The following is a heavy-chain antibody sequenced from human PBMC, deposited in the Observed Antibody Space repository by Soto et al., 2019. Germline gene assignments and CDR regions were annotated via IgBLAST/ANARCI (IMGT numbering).Heavy chain of an antibody. J-gene: IGHJ5*02. D-gene: IGHD1-20*01. Sequence: QVHLQQWGAGLLKPSETLSLTCAVYGGSVNGYYWNWIRQPPGKGLEWIGEINHTGGTHYNPSLKSRVPMSVDTSKNPSSLRLSSLTAADTAIYYCATRITVFGMLIPPFDPWGQGTQVTVSS. V-gene: IGHV4-34*02. CDR3: ATRITVFGMLIPPFDP. CDR1: GGSVNGYY. CDR2: INHTGGT.